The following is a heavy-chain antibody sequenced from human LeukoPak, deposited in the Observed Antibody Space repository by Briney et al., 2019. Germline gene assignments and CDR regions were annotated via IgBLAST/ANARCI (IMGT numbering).Heavy chain of an antibody. J-gene: IGHJ5*02. V-gene: IGHV4-34*01. CDR2: INHSGST. CDR1: GGSFSSCY. CDR3: ARHRVYMVRGVIPPAYSWFDP. Sequence: SETLSLTCAVYGGSFSSCYWSWIRHPPGKGLEWVGEINHSGSTNYNHTLKPRVTIPVDTSKHQCSLKLSSVTAADTAVYYCARHRVYMVRGVIPPAYSWFDPWGQGTLVTVSS. D-gene: IGHD3-10*01.